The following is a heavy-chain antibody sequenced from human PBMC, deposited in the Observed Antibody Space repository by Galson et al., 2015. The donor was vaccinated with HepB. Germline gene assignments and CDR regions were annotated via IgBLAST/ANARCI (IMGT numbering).Heavy chain of an antibody. D-gene: IGHD4-11*01. CDR3: AGGYSNYIAGVDYYYYYGMDV. V-gene: IGHV1-69*13. Sequence: SVKVSCKASGGTFSSYAISWVRQAPGQGLEWMGGIIPIFGTANYAQKFQGRVTITADESTSTAYMELSSLRSEDTAVYYCAGGYSNYIAGVDYYYYYGMDVWGQGTTVTVSS. CDR2: IIPIFGTA. CDR1: GGTFSSYA. J-gene: IGHJ6*02.